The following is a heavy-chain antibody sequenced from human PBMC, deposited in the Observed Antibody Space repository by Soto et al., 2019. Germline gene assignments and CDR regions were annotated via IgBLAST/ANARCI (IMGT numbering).Heavy chain of an antibody. CDR3: ARAPVEMATTNPFDY. J-gene: IGHJ4*02. CDR1: GYTFTSYY. Sequence: QVQLVQSGAEVKKPGASVQVSCKASGYTFTSYYMHWVRQAPGQGLEWMGIINPSGGSTSYAQKFQGRVTMTRDTSTSTVYMELSSLRSEDTAVYYCARAPVEMATTNPFDYWGQGTLVTVSS. CDR2: INPSGGST. D-gene: IGHD5-12*01. V-gene: IGHV1-46*01.